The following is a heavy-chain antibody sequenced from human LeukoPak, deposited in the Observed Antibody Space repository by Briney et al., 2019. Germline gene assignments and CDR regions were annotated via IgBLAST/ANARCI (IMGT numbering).Heavy chain of an antibody. V-gene: IGHV3-23*01. CDR3: AKDYSSSWTSKYFQH. Sequence: GGSLRLSCAVSGFTVSSNYMTWVRQAPGKGLEWVSSISGSGETTYYADSVKGRFTISRDVSKNTLFLQMNSLRAEDTGVYYCAKDYSSSWTSKYFQHWGQGTLVTVSS. D-gene: IGHD6-13*01. CDR2: ISGSGETT. CDR1: GFTVSSNY. J-gene: IGHJ1*01.